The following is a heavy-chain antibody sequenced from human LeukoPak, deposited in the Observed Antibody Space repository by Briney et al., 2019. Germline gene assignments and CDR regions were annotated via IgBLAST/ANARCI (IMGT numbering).Heavy chain of an antibody. CDR3: ARESYGGNWFDP. D-gene: IGHD3-10*01. CDR1: GFTFSSYA. CDR2: INWNGGST. V-gene: IGHV3-20*04. Sequence: GGSLRLSCAASGFTFSSYAMSWVRQAPGKGLGWVSGINWNGGSTGYADSVKGRFTISRDNAKNSLYLQMNSLRAEDTALYYCARESYGGNWFDPWGQGTLVTVSS. J-gene: IGHJ5*02.